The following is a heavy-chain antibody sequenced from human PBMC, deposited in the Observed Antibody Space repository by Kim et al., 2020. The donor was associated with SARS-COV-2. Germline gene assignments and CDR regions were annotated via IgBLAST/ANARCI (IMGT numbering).Heavy chain of an antibody. CDR2: IYYSGRT. CDR1: GGSISSGGYY. CDR3: ARGDYDILTGKNWFDP. V-gene: IGHV4-31*03. Sequence: SETLSLTCTVSGGSISSGGYYWSWIRQHPGKGLEWIGYIYYSGRTYYNPSLKSRVTISVDTSKNQFSLKLSSVTAADTAVYYCARGDYDILTGKNWFDPWGQGTLVTVSS. J-gene: IGHJ5*02. D-gene: IGHD3-9*01.